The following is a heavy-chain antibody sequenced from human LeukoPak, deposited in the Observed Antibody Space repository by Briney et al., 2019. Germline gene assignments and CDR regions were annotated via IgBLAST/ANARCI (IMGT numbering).Heavy chain of an antibody. D-gene: IGHD3-22*01. Sequence: GRSLRLSCAASGFTFSSYGMHWVRQAPGKGLEWVAVIWYDGSNKYYADSVKGRFTISRDNSKNTQYLQMNSLRAEDTAVYYCAKDYYDSSGYLDYWGQGTLVTVSS. CDR1: GFTFSSYG. J-gene: IGHJ4*02. CDR3: AKDYYDSSGYLDY. V-gene: IGHV3-33*06. CDR2: IWYDGSNK.